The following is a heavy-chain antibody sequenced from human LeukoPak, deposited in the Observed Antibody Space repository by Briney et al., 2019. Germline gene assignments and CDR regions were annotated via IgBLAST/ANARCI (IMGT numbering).Heavy chain of an antibody. CDR1: GGSFSGYY. CDR2: INHSGST. V-gene: IGHV4-34*01. J-gene: IGHJ1*01. D-gene: IGHD4-17*01. Sequence: SETLSLTCAVYGGSFSGYYWSWIRQPPGKGLEWIGEINHSGSTNYNPPLKSRVTISVDTSKNQFSLKLSSVTAADTAVYYCARGGPPPYGTHVQHWGQGTLVTVSS. CDR3: ARGGPPPYGTHVQH.